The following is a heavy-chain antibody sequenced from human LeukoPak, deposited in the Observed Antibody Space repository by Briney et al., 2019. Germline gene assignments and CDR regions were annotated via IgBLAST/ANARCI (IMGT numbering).Heavy chain of an antibody. Sequence: SETLSLTCTVSGGSISSSSYYWGWIRQPPGKGLEWIGSIYYSGSTYYNPSLKSRVTISVDTSKYQFSLKLSSVTAADTAVYYCARESYSSGVFDYWGQGTLVTVSS. D-gene: IGHD6-19*01. CDR1: GGSISSSSYY. CDR2: IYYSGST. V-gene: IGHV4-39*07. J-gene: IGHJ4*02. CDR3: ARESYSSGVFDY.